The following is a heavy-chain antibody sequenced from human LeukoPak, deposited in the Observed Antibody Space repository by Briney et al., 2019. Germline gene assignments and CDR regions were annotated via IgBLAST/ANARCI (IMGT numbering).Heavy chain of an antibody. CDR2: IFSNDEK. CDR1: GFSLSNARMG. V-gene: IGHV2-26*01. D-gene: IGHD6-6*01. Sequence: SGPTLVNPTETLTLTCTVSGFSLSNARMGVSWIRQPPGKALEWLAHIFSNDEKSYSTSLKSRLTTSKDTSKSQVVLTMTNMDPVDTATSYCARTSSIAAHDAFDIWGQGTMVTVSS. CDR3: ARTSSIAAHDAFDI. J-gene: IGHJ3*02.